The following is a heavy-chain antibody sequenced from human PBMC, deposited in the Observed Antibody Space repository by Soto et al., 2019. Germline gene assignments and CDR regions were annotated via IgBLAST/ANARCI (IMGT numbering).Heavy chain of an antibody. CDR2: ISSSSSYI. CDR1: GFSFNTYS. D-gene: IGHD3-10*01. V-gene: IGHV3-21*01. J-gene: IGHJ4*02. Sequence: PVGSLRLSCAASGFSFNTYSMNWVRQAPGKGLEWVSSISSSSSYINYANSVKGRFTISRDNAKNTLYLQMSSLRAEDTAVYFCARDPSHGSGSYLDYWGQGALVTVSS. CDR3: ARDPSHGSGSYLDY.